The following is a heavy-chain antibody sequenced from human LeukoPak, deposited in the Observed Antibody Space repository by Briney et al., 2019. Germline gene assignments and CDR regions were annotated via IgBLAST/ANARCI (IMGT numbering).Heavy chain of an antibody. CDR1: GFTFSDYD. CDR2: ISTSGSII. J-gene: IGHJ4*02. D-gene: IGHD6-19*01. V-gene: IGHV3-11*04. CDR3: AREGQWLVKYYFDH. Sequence: PGGSLRLSCAASGFTFSDYDMSWVRQAPGKGLEWVSYISTSGSIIYYADSVKGRFTISRDNAKNSLFLQMNSLRAEDTAVYYCAREGQWLVKYYFDHWGQGTLVTVSS.